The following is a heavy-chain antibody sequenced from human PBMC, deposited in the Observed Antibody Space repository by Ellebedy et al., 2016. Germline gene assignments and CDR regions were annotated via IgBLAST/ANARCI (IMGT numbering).Heavy chain of an antibody. V-gene: IGHV3-23*01. CDR2: ISGGGETT. J-gene: IGHJ4*02. CDR3: RQGHYFDQ. CDR1: GFTFNTFF. Sequence: GGSLRLXXAGSGFTFNTFFMSWVRLAPGKGPEWVATISGGGETTRFADSVNGRFTISRDNSKNMVFLQMNSLRVEDTAIYYCRQGHYFDQWGQGALVTVSS.